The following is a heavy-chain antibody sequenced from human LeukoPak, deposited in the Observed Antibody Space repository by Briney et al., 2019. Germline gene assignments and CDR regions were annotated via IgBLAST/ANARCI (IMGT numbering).Heavy chain of an antibody. Sequence: SETLSLTCTVSGGSISSYYWSWIRQPPGKGLEWIGYIYYSGSTYYNPSLKSRVTISVDTSKNQFSLKLSSVTAADTAVYYCARDNPGRGYYDSSGYRFVDYWGQGTLVTVSS. CDR3: ARDNPGRGYYDSSGYRFVDY. CDR1: GGSISSYY. D-gene: IGHD3-22*01. J-gene: IGHJ4*02. V-gene: IGHV4-59*12. CDR2: IYYSGST.